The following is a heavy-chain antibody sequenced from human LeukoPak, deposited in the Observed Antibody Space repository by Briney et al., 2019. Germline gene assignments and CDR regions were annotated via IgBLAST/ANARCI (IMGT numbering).Heavy chain of an antibody. CDR2: IYYGENT. CDR3: ARQPRYSSSWFDY. D-gene: IGHD6-13*01. V-gene: IGHV4-39*01. J-gene: IGHJ4*02. Sequence: SETLSLTCTVSGDSISSGPYYWGWIRQPPGKGLEWIGNIYYGENTYYNPSLKSRVTTSIDTSNNQFYLKLSSLTAADTAVYYCARQPRYSSSWFDYWGQGTLVTVSS. CDR1: GDSISSGPYY.